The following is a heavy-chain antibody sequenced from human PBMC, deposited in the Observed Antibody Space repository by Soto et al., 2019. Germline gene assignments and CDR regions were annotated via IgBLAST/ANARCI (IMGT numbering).Heavy chain of an antibody. CDR3: ARRKERSGPYYLDY. J-gene: IGHJ4*02. V-gene: IGHV1-8*01. Sequence: QVQLVQSGAEVKKPGASVKVSCKASGYTFATYDFAWVRQATGQGLEWMGCMNPNTGNTGYAQAFRGRVTMTRNTAITTAYMELSSLRSEDTAVYFCARRKERSGPYYLDYWGQGTLVTVSS. CDR1: GYTFATYD. D-gene: IGHD6-25*01. CDR2: MNPNTGNT.